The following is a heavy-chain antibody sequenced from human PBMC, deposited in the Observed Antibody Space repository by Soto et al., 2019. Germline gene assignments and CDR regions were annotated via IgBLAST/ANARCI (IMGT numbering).Heavy chain of an antibody. CDR3: ARGGSYTKIDY. J-gene: IGHJ4*02. CDR1: GGSISSYY. Sequence: SETLSLTCTVSGGSISSYYWSWIRQPPGKGLEWIGYIYYSGSTNYNPSLKSRVTISVDTSKNQFSLKLSSVTAADTAVYYCARGGSYTKIDYWGQGTLVTVS. V-gene: IGHV4-59*08. D-gene: IGHD1-26*01. CDR2: IYYSGST.